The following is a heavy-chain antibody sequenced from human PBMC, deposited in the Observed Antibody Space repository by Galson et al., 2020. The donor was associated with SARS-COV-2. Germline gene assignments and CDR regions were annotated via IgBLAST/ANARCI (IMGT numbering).Heavy chain of an antibody. J-gene: IGHJ4*02. CDR3: ARNKYDSTSSTVDY. CDR1: GFTFSNYW. V-gene: IGHV3-7*03. CDR2: IKQDGSEK. D-gene: IGHD6-6*01. Sequence: GESLKISCAASGFTFSNYWMTWVRQVRQAPGKGLEWVANIKQDGSEKYYVDSVKGRFTISRDNAKNSLYLQMNSLRAEDTAMYYCARNKYDSTSSTVDYWGQGTLVTVSS.